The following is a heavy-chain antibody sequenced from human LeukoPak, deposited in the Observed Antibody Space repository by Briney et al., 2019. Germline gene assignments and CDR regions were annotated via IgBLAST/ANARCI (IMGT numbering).Heavy chain of an antibody. D-gene: IGHD3-10*01. CDR3: ASDTMVRGVYNY. J-gene: IGHJ4*02. Sequence: GASVKVSCKASGYTFTSYYMHWVRQAPGQGLEWMGIINPSGGSTSYAQKFQGRVTMTRDTSTSTVYMELSSLRSDDTAVYYCASDTMVRGVYNYWGQGTLVTVSS. CDR1: GYTFTSYY. V-gene: IGHV1-46*01. CDR2: INPSGGST.